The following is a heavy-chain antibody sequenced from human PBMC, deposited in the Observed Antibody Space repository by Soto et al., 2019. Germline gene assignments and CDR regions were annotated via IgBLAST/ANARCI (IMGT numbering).Heavy chain of an antibody. D-gene: IGHD3-10*01. CDR2: INHSGST. CDR1: GGSFSGYY. J-gene: IGHJ6*02. V-gene: IGHV4-34*01. CDR3: ARDIVLLWFGELQYYGMDV. Sequence: SETLSLTCAVYGGSFSGYYWSWIRQPPGKGLEWIGEINHSGSTNYNPSLKSRVTISVDTSKNQFSLKLSSVTAADTAVYYCARDIVLLWFGELQYYGMDVWGQGTTVTVS.